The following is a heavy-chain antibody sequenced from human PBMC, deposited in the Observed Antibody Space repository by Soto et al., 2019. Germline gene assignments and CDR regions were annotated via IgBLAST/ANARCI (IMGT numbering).Heavy chain of an antibody. Sequence: EVQLLESGGGLVQPGGSLRLSCVASGFTFKNFAVSWVRQAPGKGMEWVSAIGGSGSSANYADSVKGRFTVSRDDSKSTLYLQMSCLRVDDTALYYCAKDAVAYNGEWDWFDLWGLGTLVTVSS. J-gene: IGHJ5*02. V-gene: IGHV3-23*01. CDR1: GFTFKNFA. D-gene: IGHD3-10*01. CDR3: AKDAVAYNGEWDWFDL. CDR2: IGGSGSSA.